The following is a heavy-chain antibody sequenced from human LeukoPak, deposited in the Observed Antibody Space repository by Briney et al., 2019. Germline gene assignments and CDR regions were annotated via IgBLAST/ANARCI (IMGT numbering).Heavy chain of an antibody. V-gene: IGHV3-21*01. CDR2: ISSSSSYI. J-gene: IGHJ4*02. Sequence: GGSLRLSCAASGFTFSSYIMTWVRQAPGKGLEWVSSISSSSSYIYYADSVKGRFTISRDNAKKSLYLQMNSLRAEDTAVYYCASEVGATGPIDYWGQGTLVTVSS. CDR1: GFTFSSYI. D-gene: IGHD1-26*01. CDR3: ASEVGATGPIDY.